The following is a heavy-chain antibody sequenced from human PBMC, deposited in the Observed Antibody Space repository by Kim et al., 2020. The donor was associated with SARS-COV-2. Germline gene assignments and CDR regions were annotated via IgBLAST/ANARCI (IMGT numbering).Heavy chain of an antibody. V-gene: IGHV3-7*03. CDR2: IKQDGSEK. CDR1: GFTFSSYW. Sequence: GGSLRLSCAASGFTFSSYWMSWVRQAPGKGLEWVANIKQDGSEKYYVDSVKGRFTISRDNAKNSLYLQMNSLRAEDTAVYYCARDLPYYDSSGYYYVGEEIFDYWGQGTLVTVSS. D-gene: IGHD3-22*01. J-gene: IGHJ4*02. CDR3: ARDLPYYDSSGYYYVGEEIFDY.